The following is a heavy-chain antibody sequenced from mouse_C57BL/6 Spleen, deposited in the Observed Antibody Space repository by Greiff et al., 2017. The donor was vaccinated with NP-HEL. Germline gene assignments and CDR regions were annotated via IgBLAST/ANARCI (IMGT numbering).Heavy chain of an antibody. Sequence: EVQLQQSGPELVKPGASVKIPCKASGYTFTDYTMDWVKQSHGKSLEWIGDINPNNGGTIYNQKFKGKATLTVDKSSSTAYMELRSLTSEDTAVYYCARGVTTVVARYFDVWGTGTTVTVSS. CDR2: INPNNGGT. J-gene: IGHJ1*03. CDR1: GYTFTDYT. D-gene: IGHD1-1*01. CDR3: ARGVTTVVARYFDV. V-gene: IGHV1-18*01.